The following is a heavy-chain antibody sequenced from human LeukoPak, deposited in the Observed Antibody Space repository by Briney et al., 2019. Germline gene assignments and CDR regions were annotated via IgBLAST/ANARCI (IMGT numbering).Heavy chain of an antibody. Sequence: AGGSLRLSCAASGFTFSSYSMNWVRQAPGKGLEWVSSISSSSSYIYYADSVKGRFTISRDNAKNSLYLQMNSLRAEDTAVYYCARDGKTTVVPDYWGQGTLVTVSS. D-gene: IGHD4-23*01. CDR3: ARDGKTTVVPDY. CDR1: GFTFSSYS. J-gene: IGHJ4*02. V-gene: IGHV3-21*01. CDR2: ISSSSSYI.